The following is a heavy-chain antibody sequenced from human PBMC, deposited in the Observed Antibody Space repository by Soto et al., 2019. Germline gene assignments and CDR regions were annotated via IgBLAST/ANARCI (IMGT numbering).Heavy chain of an antibody. V-gene: IGHV3-30*13. D-gene: IGHD2-21*01. Sequence: QVQLVQSGGGVVQPGRSLRLSCAASGFNFNTYFMHWVRQAPGKGLEWVAMIFPNGRDKEYADSVKGRFTISRDNSNNRKYLQMDSLRPEDTVVYYCSSDEEYGSNCGLAYWGQGALVNVS. CDR3: SSDEEYGSNCGLAY. CDR2: IFPNGRDK. CDR1: GFNFNTYF. J-gene: IGHJ4*02.